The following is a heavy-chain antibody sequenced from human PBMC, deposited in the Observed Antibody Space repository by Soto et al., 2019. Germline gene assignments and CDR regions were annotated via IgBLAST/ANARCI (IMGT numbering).Heavy chain of an antibody. CDR3: ARHLGGNHYYYGMDV. D-gene: IGHD3-16*01. CDR1: GGTFSSYA. Sequence: QVQLVQSGAEVKKPGSSVKVSCKASGGTFSSYAISWVRQAPGQGLEWMGGIIPIFGTADYARKFQGRVTITADDFTSTAYMELSILRSENTDVYYCARHLGGNHYYYGMDVWGQGTTVTVSS. V-gene: IGHV1-69*12. CDR2: IIPIFGTA. J-gene: IGHJ6*02.